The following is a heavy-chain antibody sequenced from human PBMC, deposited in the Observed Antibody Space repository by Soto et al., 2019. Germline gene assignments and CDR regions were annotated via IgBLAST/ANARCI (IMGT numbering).Heavy chain of an antibody. D-gene: IGHD3-22*01. J-gene: IGHJ4*02. Sequence: GGSLRLSCAASGFTFSSYAMSWVRQAPGKGLEWVSAISGSGGSTYYADSVKGRFTISRDNSKNTLYLQMNSLRAEDTAVYYCAKGLARSGYYYGDYWGQGTLVTVSS. CDR3: AKGLARSGYYYGDY. CDR2: ISGSGGST. V-gene: IGHV3-23*01. CDR1: GFTFSSYA.